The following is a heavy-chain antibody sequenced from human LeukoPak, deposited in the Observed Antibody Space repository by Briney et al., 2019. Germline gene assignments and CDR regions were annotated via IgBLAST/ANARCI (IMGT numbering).Heavy chain of an antibody. CDR3: AKSSLAFGELGGRYDAFDI. V-gene: IGHV3-30*02. J-gene: IGHJ3*02. CDR1: GFTFSRYG. CDR2: IRYDGNHQ. Sequence: GGSLRLSCAASGFTFSRYGLLWVRQAPGKGLDVVTFIRYDGNHQYYADSVKGRFTISRDNSKNTLYLQMNSLRAEDTAVYYCAKSSLAFGELGGRYDAFDIWGQGTMVTVSS. D-gene: IGHD3-10*01.